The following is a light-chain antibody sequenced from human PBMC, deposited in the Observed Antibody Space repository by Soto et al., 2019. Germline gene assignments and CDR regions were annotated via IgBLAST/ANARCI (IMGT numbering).Light chain of an antibody. CDR1: SSNIGAGYD. V-gene: IGLV1-40*01. Sequence: QSVLTQPPSVSGAPGQRVTISCTGSSSNIGAGYDVHWYQQLPGTAPKLLIYGNSNRPSGVPDRFSGSKSGTSASLAITGLQAEDEADYYCGTWDSSLSTYVFATGTKVTVL. CDR2: GNS. CDR3: GTWDSSLSTYV. J-gene: IGLJ1*01.